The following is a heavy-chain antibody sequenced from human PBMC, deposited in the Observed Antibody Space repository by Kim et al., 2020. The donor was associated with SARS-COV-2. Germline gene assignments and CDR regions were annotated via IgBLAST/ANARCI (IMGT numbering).Heavy chain of an antibody. CDR3: ARRRIAAADY. CDR2: INHSGST. J-gene: IGHJ4*02. V-gene: IGHV4-34*01. D-gene: IGHD6-13*01. CDR1: GGSFSGYY. Sequence: SETLSLTCAVYGGSFSGYYWSWIRQPPGKGLEWIGEINHSGSTNYNPSLKSRVTISVDTSKNQFSLKLSSVTAADTAVYYCARRRIAAADYWGQGTLVTV.